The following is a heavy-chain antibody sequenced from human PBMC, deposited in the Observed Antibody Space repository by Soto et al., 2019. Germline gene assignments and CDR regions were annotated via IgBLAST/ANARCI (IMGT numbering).Heavy chain of an antibody. CDR1: GGSISSSSYY. D-gene: IGHD4-17*01. Sequence: QLQLQESGPGLVKSSETLSLTCTVSGGSISSSSYYWGWIHQPPGKGLEWIGSIYYSGSTYYNSSLKSRVTISVDTSKNQFSLKVSSVTAADTAVYYCARHDRDYGDQIDYWGQGTLVTVSS. CDR2: IYYSGST. V-gene: IGHV4-39*01. CDR3: ARHDRDYGDQIDY. J-gene: IGHJ4*02.